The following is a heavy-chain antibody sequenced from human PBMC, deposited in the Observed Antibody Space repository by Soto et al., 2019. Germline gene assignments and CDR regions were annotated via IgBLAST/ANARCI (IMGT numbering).Heavy chain of an antibody. CDR2: ISGSGGST. V-gene: IGHV3-23*01. CDR3: AKGVSSPGRGYYGIDV. D-gene: IGHD6-6*01. CDR1: GFAFSRYA. J-gene: IGHJ6*02. Sequence: EVQLLESGGGLLQPGGSLRLSCAASGFAFSRYAMSGVRQAPGKGLEGVSSISGSGGSTYYADSVKGRFSISRDNSKNTLHLQMNSLRAEDTAVYYCAKGVSSPGRGYYGIDVWGQGTTVTVSS.